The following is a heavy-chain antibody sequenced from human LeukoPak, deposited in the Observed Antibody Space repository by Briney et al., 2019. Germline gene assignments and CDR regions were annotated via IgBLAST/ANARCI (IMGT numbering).Heavy chain of an antibody. J-gene: IGHJ5*02. D-gene: IGHD6-13*01. CDR1: GYTFTGYY. V-gene: IGHV1-2*02. CDR3: ARYGGDSSNWFDP. CDR2: INPNSGGT. Sequence: ASVKVSCKASGYTFTGYYMHWVRQSPGQGLEWMGWINPNSGGTNYAQKFQGRVTMTRDTSISTAYMELSSLRSEDTAVYYCARYGGDSSNWFDPWGQGTLVTVSS.